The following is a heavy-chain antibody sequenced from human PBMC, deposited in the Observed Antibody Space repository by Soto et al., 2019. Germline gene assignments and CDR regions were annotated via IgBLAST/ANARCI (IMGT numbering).Heavy chain of an antibody. Sequence: ASVKVSCKASGYTFTSYDINWVRQATGQGLEWMGWMNPNSGNTGYAQKFQGRVTMTRNTSISTAYMELSSLRSEDTAVYYCATRASDFYDFWSGYQRSFDYWGQGTLVTVSS. CDR1: GYTFTSYD. CDR3: ATRASDFYDFWSGYQRSFDY. D-gene: IGHD3-3*01. V-gene: IGHV1-8*01. J-gene: IGHJ4*02. CDR2: MNPNSGNT.